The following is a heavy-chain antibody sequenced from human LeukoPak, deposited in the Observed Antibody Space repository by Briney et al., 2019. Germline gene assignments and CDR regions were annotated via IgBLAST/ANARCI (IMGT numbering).Heavy chain of an antibody. D-gene: IGHD5-12*01. CDR2: ISTYNGNT. CDR3: ARVRSEYSGYDVYYYGMDV. J-gene: IGHJ6*02. CDR1: GYTFTSYG. V-gene: IGHV1-18*01. Sequence: ASVTVSCKASGYTFTSYGLSWVRQAPGQGLEWMGWISTYNGNTNYAQKLQGRVTMTTDKSTSTAYMELSSLRSEDTAVYYCARVRSEYSGYDVYYYGMDVWGQGTTVTVSS.